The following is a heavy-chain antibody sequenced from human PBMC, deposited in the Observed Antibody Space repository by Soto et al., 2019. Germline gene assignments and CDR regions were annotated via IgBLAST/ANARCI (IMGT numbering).Heavy chain of an antibody. V-gene: IGHV3-74*01. Sequence: GGSLRLSCAASGFTFDDYAMHWVRQAPGKGLVWVSRISRFGSDTIYADSVKGRFTMSRDNAKNTLSLEMNSLRAEDTAVYFCARAPSGWYYFDSWGQGTLVTVSS. CDR1: GFTFDDYA. CDR2: ISRFGSDT. CDR3: ARAPSGWYYFDS. D-gene: IGHD6-19*01. J-gene: IGHJ4*02.